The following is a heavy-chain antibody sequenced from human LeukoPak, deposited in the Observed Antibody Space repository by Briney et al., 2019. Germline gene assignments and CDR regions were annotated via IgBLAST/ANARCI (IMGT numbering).Heavy chain of an antibody. CDR1: GFTFSSYW. V-gene: IGHV3-7*01. D-gene: IGHD2-8*01. CDR3: AREARGTRAAFDI. Sequence: QPGGSLRLSCAASGFTFSSYWMSWVRQAPGKGLEWAANIKEDGTNKYYVGSVRGRFTISRDNAKNSLYLQMNSLRADDTAMYYCAREARGTRAAFDIWGQGTMVTVFS. CDR2: IKEDGTNK. J-gene: IGHJ3*02.